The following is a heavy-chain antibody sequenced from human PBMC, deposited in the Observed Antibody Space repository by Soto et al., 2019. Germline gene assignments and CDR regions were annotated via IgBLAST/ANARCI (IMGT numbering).Heavy chain of an antibody. CDR3: ARGSGGSSDAFDI. D-gene: IGHD2-15*01. CDR2: IIPIVGIT. CDR1: GGTFSGYT. V-gene: IGHV1-69*02. Sequence: QVPLVQSGADVKKPGSSVKVSCEASGGTFSGYTISWGRQAPGQGLEWMGRIIPIVGITNYAQKFQGRVTITADKSTSTAYMELSSLRSEDTAVYYCARGSGGSSDAFDIWGQGTMVTVSS. J-gene: IGHJ3*02.